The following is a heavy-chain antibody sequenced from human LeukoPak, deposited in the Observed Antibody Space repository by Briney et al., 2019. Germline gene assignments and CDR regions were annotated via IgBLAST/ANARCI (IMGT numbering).Heavy chain of an antibody. V-gene: IGHV4-59*06. CDR3: ARDRLYCSSTSCYSRLYYYYYGMDV. CDR1: AXPITSYY. Sequence: SETLSLTCTVSAXPITSYYWSWIRQPPGKGLEWIGYIYYSGSTYYNPSLKSRVTISVDTSKNQFSLKLSSVTAADTAVYYCARDRLYCSSTSCYSRLYYYYYGMDVWGQGTTVTVSS. D-gene: IGHD2-2*01. J-gene: IGHJ6*02. CDR2: IYYSGST.